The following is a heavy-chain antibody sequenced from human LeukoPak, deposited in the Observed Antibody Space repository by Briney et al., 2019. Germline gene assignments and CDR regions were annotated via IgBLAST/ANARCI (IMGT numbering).Heavy chain of an antibody. CDR2: INAGNGNT. CDR3: ARINSYYYDSSGSY. D-gene: IGHD3-22*01. V-gene: IGHV1-3*01. Sequence: ASVKVSCKASGYTFTNYPLHWVRQAPGQRLEWMGWINAGNGNTQYSQKFQGRVTITADESTSTAYMELSSLRSEDTAVYYCARINSYYYDSSGSYWGQGTLVTVSS. CDR1: GYTFTNYP. J-gene: IGHJ4*02.